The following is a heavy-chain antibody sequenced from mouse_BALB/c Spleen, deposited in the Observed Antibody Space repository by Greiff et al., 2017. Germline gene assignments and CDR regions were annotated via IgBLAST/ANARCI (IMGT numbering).Heavy chain of an antibody. CDR2: ISSGGST. J-gene: IGHJ2*01. Sequence: EVQRVESGGGLVKPGGSLKLSCAASGFTFSSYAMSWVRQTPEKRLEWVATISSGGSTYYPDSVKGRFTISRDNARNILYLQMSSLRSEDTAMYYCARGITTVPYYFDYWGQGTTLTVSS. CDR1: GFTFSSYA. D-gene: IGHD1-1*01. CDR3: ARGITTVPYYFDY. V-gene: IGHV5-6-5*01.